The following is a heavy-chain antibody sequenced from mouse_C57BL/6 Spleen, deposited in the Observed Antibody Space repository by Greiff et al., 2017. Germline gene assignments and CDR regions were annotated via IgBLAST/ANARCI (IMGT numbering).Heavy chain of an antibody. CDR1: GYTFTSYW. CDR3: AGPLYYGNTWFAY. V-gene: IGHV1-59*01. Sequence: QVQLKQPGAELVRPGTSVKLSCKASGYTFTSYWMHWVKQRPGQGLEWIGVIDPSDSYTNYNQKFKGKATLTVDTSSSTAYMQLSSLTSEDSAVYYCAGPLYYGNTWFAYWGQGILVTVSA. J-gene: IGHJ3*01. CDR2: IDPSDSYT. D-gene: IGHD2-1*01.